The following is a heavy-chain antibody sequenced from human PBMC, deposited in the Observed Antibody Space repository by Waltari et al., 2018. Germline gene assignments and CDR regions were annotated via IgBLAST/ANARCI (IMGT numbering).Heavy chain of an antibody. D-gene: IGHD2-2*01. Sequence: QVQLMQSGAEVKKPGSSVKVSCKASAVPCSNHAISWVRKAPGQGLEWLGGVIPMFGTVNYAQRFQGRVTITAAESTSTIYMELHTLRSEDTAVYYCASGAGYCSSSNCPHDAFNVWGQGTMVTVSS. CDR1: AVPCSNHA. J-gene: IGHJ3*01. CDR3: ASGAGYCSSSNCPHDAFNV. CDR2: VIPMFGTV. V-gene: IGHV1-69*01.